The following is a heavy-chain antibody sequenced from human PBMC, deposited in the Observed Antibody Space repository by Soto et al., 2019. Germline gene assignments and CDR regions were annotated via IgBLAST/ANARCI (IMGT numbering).Heavy chain of an antibody. CDR1: GFTFSSYA. Sequence: EVQLLESGGGLVQPGGSLRLSCAASGFTFSSYAMSWVRQAPGKGLEWVSAISGSGGSTYYADSVKGRFTISRDNSKNKLYMQMNSLRAEDTAVYDCAKFGDDWNYDMNYYYYMDVWGKGTTVTVSS. CDR3: AKFGDDWNYDMNYYYYMDV. V-gene: IGHV3-23*01. J-gene: IGHJ6*03. CDR2: ISGSGGST. D-gene: IGHD1-7*01.